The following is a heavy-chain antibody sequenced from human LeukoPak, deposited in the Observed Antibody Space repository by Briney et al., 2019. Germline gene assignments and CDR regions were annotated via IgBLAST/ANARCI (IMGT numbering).Heavy chain of an antibody. Sequence: SVKVSCKASGGTFSSYAISWVRQAPGQGLEWMGGIIPIFGTANYAQKFQGRVTITRDTSASTAYMELSSLRSEDTAVYYCARDYYDFWSGYLGYYYGMDVWGQGTTVTVSS. CDR1: GGTFSSYA. CDR2: IIPIFGTA. V-gene: IGHV1-69*05. J-gene: IGHJ6*02. D-gene: IGHD3-3*01. CDR3: ARDYYDFWSGYLGYYYGMDV.